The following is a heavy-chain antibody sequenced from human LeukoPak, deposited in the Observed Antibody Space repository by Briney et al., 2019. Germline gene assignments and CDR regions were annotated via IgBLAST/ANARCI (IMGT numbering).Heavy chain of an antibody. J-gene: IGHJ4*02. D-gene: IGHD2-2*01. CDR3: ARVRRYCSSTSCYVC. V-gene: IGHV1-2*02. CDR2: INPNSGGT. CDR1: GYTFTGYY. Sequence: ASVKVSCKASGYTFTGYYMHWVRQAPGQGLEWMGWINPNSGGTNYAQKFQGRVTMTRDTSISTAYMELGRLRSDDTAVYYCARVRRYCSSTSCYVCWGQGTLVTVSS.